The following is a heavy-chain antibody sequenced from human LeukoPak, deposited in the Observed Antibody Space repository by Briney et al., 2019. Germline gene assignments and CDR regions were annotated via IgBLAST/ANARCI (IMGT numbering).Heavy chain of an antibody. Sequence: GGSLRLSCAASGFIFSNYAMNWVRQAPGKGLEWVSSITSSSAYIYYADSVKGRFTISRDNAKNSLRLQMNSLTAEDTAVYYCGSTVREGEDQWGQGTLVTVSS. V-gene: IGHV3-21*04. J-gene: IGHJ4*02. CDR2: ITSSSAYI. D-gene: IGHD3-10*01. CDR1: GFIFSNYA. CDR3: GSTVREGEDQ.